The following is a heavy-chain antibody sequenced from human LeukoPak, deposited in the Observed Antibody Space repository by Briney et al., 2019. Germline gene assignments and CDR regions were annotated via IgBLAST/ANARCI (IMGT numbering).Heavy chain of an antibody. Sequence: SQTLSLTCTVSGGSISSADYYWSWIRQPPGKGLEWIGYIYYSGSTHYNPSLKSRVTISVDTSKNQFSLNLTSVTAADTAVYHCARDSSYSWNGMDVWGQGTRVTVSS. V-gene: IGHV4-30-4*01. CDR2: IYYSGST. CDR3: ARDSSYSWNGMDV. J-gene: IGHJ6*02. CDR1: GGSISSADYY. D-gene: IGHD5-18*01.